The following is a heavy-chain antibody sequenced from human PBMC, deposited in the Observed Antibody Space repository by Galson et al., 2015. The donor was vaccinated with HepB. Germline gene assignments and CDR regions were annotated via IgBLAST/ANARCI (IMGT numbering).Heavy chain of an antibody. D-gene: IGHD6-19*01. CDR2: IYWDVDK. CDR3: AHSASGRPKGPPHFDY. V-gene: IGHV2-5*02. Sequence: PALVQPTQTLTLTCTFPGFPLSTSEVGVGWIRQPPGKALEWLALIYWDVDKRYSPPLKSRLNITKDTTKSQVVLTVTNMDPVDTATFYCAHSASGRPKGPPHFDYWGQGTLVTVSS. CDR1: GFPLSTSEVG. J-gene: IGHJ4*02.